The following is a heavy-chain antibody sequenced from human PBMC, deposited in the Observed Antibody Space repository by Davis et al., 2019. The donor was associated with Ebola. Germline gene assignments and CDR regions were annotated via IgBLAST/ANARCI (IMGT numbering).Heavy chain of an antibody. CDR3: ATLVALRFPDQ. V-gene: IGHV3-15*01. CDR2: IKSLRDGGTV. J-gene: IGHJ4*02. Sequence: GSLRLSCEVSGVTFTTAWLTWVRQAPGKGLEWVGRIKSLRDGGTVNYATAVKGRFIISRDDSQNTLTLQMNSLRTEDSAVYYCATLVALRFPDQWGQGTLVIVSS. CDR1: GVTFTTAW. D-gene: IGHD3-3*01.